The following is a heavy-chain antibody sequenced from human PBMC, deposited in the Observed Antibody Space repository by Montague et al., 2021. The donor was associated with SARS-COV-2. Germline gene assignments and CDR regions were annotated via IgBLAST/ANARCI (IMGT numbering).Heavy chain of an antibody. CDR2: IHSAGRGT. CDR3: AKVGDILTGYSLINLDA. CDR1: GFTFSNSP. Sequence: SLILSCAASGFTFSNSPMSWVRQAPGEGLDWVSVIHSAGRGTYYXDSVQGRFTISRDNLKNTVYLQMNSLRDVDTALYYCAKVGDILTGYSLINLDAWGQGTLVVVSS. V-gene: IGHV3-23*03. J-gene: IGHJ5*02. D-gene: IGHD3-9*01.